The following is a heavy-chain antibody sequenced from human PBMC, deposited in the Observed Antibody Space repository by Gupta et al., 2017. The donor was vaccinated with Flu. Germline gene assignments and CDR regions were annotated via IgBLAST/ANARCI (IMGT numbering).Heavy chain of an antibody. CDR2: INPNSGGT. J-gene: IGHJ5*02. D-gene: IGHD2-2*02. CDR3: ARAGYCSSTSCYSWFDP. Sequence: GQGLEWMGWINPNSGGTNYAQKFQGRVTMTRDTSISTAYMELSRLRSDDTAVYYCARAGYCSSTSCYSWFDPWGQGTLVTVSS. V-gene: IGHV1-2*02.